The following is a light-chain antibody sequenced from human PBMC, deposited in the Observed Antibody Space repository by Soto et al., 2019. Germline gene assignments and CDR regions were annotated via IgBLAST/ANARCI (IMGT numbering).Light chain of an antibody. CDR2: DTA. CDR3: QQYNSYSWT. J-gene: IGKJ1*01. Sequence: IHMTQSPSTLSASVGDRVTITSRASQSISSWFAWYQQKPGKAPELLIDDTASLESGVPSRFGGSGSETEFTLTISSLQPDDFATYYCQQYNSYSWTFGQGTKVDIK. V-gene: IGKV1-5*01. CDR1: QSISSW.